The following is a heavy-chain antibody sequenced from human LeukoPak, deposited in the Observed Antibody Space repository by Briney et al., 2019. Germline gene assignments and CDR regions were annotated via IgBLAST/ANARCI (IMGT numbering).Heavy chain of an antibody. CDR2: IYWNDDK. CDR1: GFSLSTSGVG. Sequence: SGPTLVNPTQTLTLTCTFSGFSLSTSGVGVGWIRQPPGKALEWLALIYWNDDKRYSPSLKSRLTITKDTSKNQVVLTMTNMDPVDTATYYCAHSPEPQIHIAARPGAYFDYWGQGTLVTVSS. V-gene: IGHV2-5*01. CDR3: AHSPEPQIHIAARPGAYFDY. D-gene: IGHD6-6*01. J-gene: IGHJ4*02.